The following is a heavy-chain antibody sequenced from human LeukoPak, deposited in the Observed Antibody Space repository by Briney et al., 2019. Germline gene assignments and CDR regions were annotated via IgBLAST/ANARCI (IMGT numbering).Heavy chain of an antibody. CDR3: ARDEKSYYYYGMDV. J-gene: IGHJ6*02. V-gene: IGHV4-38-2*02. CDR2: IYHSGST. Sequence: SETLSLTCTVSGYSISSGYYWGWIRQPPGKGLEWIGSIYHSGSTYYNPSLKSRVTISVDTSKNQFSLKLSSVTAADTAVYYCARDEKSYYYYGMDVWGQGTTVTVSS. CDR1: GYSISSGYY.